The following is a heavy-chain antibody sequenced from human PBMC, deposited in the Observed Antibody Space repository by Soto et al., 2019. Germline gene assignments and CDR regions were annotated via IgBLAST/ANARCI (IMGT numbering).Heavy chain of an antibody. CDR3: AKDRRKGRGYSYGPSYYFDY. V-gene: IGHV3-43*01. CDR1: GFTFDDYT. Sequence: GGSLRLSCAASGFTFDDYTMHWVRQAPGKGLEWVSLISWDGGSTYYADSVKDRFTISRDNSKNSLYLQMNSLRTEDTALYYCAKDRRKGRGYSYGPSYYFDYWGQGTLVTVSS. J-gene: IGHJ4*02. D-gene: IGHD5-18*01. CDR2: ISWDGGST.